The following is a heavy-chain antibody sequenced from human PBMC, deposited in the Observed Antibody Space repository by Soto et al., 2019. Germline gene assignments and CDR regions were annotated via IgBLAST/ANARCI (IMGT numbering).Heavy chain of an antibody. CDR2: IYWDDDK. J-gene: IGHJ5*02. V-gene: IGHV2-5*02. CDR1: GFSLTTRGVG. Sequence: QITLKESGPTLVKPTQTLTLTCTFSGFSLTTRGVGVGWIRQPPGKALECLALIYWDDDKRYSPSLQSRLSINKETSKNQVVLTMTNVDPVDTATYYCAQIPNYYQYDWFDPWGQGTLVSVSS. CDR3: AQIPNYYQYDWFDP. D-gene: IGHD3-16*01.